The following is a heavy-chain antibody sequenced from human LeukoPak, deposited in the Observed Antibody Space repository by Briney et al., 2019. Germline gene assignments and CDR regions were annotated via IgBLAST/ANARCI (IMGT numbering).Heavy chain of an antibody. CDR2: TYYRSKWNY. CDR1: GDSVSTTTSI. V-gene: IGHV6-1*01. J-gene: IGHJ6*02. CDR3: ARRRHANNGVDV. Sequence: SQTLSLTCVTSGDSVSTTTSIWNWIRQSPSRGLEWLGRTYYRSKWNYDYADSVKSRITISPDTSENQFSLQLQFVTPEDSAVYYCARRRHANNGVDVWGQGTTVTVSS.